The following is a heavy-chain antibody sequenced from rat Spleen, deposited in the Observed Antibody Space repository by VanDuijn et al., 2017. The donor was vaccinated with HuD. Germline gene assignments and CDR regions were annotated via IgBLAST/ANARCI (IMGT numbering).Heavy chain of an antibody. Sequence: EVQLVESGGGLVQPGRSMKVSCAASGLSFSNYDMAWVRQAPTKGLEWVAYISTGGGSTYYRDSVKGRFTISRDDAKSTLYLQMNSLRSEDTATYYCTRRDLTTVATSSWFAYWGQGTLVTVSS. CDR2: ISTGGGST. V-gene: IGHV5-25*01. CDR3: TRRDLTTVATSSWFAY. D-gene: IGHD1-8*01. J-gene: IGHJ3*01. CDR1: GLSFSNYD.